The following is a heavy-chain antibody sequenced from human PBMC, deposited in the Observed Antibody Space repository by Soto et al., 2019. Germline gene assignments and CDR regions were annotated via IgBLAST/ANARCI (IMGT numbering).Heavy chain of an antibody. Sequence: GGSLRLSCAASGFTFSSYGMHWVRQAPGKGLEWVAVIWYDGSNKYYADSVKGRFTISRDNSKNTLYLQMNSLRAEDTAVYYCARDPEGSGFDYWGQGTLVTVSS. CDR2: IWYDGSNK. CDR1: GFTFSSYG. J-gene: IGHJ4*02. V-gene: IGHV3-33*01. D-gene: IGHD2-15*01. CDR3: ARDPEGSGFDY.